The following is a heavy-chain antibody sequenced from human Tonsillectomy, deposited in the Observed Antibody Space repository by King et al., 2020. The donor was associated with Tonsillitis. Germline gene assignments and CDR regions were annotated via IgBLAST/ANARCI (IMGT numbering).Heavy chain of an antibody. CDR2: IYSGGSST. V-gene: IGHV3-23*03. Sequence: VQLVESGGGLVQPGGSLRLSCAASGFTFSSYAMNWVRQAPGKGLEWVSVIYSGGSSTYYADSVKGRFTISRDDSKNTLYLQMNSLRAEDTAVYYCARDQGYGDYPPPYYFDCWGQGTLVTVSS. D-gene: IGHD4-17*01. CDR1: GFTFSSYA. CDR3: ARDQGYGDYPPPYYFDC. J-gene: IGHJ4*02.